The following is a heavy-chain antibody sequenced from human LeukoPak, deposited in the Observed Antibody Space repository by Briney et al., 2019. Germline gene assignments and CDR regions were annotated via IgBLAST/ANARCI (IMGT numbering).Heavy chain of an antibody. J-gene: IGHJ4*02. V-gene: IGHV3-7*01. Sequence: GGSLRLSCVASGFTVDTYWMSWVRQAPGKGLDWVAHIKEDGTRKYYVDSVRGRFTISRDNAKNSLFLQVNSLRVEDTAVFYCVAWGSLVVWGQGTLVTVSS. CDR1: GFTVDTYW. CDR2: IKEDGTRK. D-gene: IGHD3-16*01. CDR3: VAWGSLVV.